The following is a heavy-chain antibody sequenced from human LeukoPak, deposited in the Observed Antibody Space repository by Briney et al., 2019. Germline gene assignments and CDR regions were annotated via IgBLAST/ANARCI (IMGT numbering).Heavy chain of an antibody. V-gene: IGHV1-2*02. CDR2: INPNSGDT. CDR3: ARDLYSSGWTGAFDI. CDR1: GYTFTAYY. Sequence: ASVKVSCKASGYTFTAYYMHWVRQAPGQGLEWMGWINPNSGDTKIARKFQGRVTMTRDTSISTAYMELSSLRSDDTAVYYCARDLYSSGWTGAFDIWGQGTMVTVSS. D-gene: IGHD6-19*01. J-gene: IGHJ3*02.